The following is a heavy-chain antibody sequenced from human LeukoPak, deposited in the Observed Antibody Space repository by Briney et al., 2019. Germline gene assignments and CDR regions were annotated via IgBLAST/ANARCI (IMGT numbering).Heavy chain of an antibody. CDR2: IYHTGHT. Sequence: SETLSLTCTVSGGSISGNYWSWIRQPPGEGLEWLGYIYHTGHTHYNPSLKSRVTMSMDTSKSQLSLKMSSVTAADTAVYYCARHPSMSPFDYWGQGTLVTVSS. CDR1: GGSISGNY. CDR3: ARHPSMSPFDY. V-gene: IGHV4-59*08. D-gene: IGHD3-10*02. J-gene: IGHJ4*02.